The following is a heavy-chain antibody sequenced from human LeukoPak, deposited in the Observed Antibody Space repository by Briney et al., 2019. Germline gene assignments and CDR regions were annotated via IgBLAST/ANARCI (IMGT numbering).Heavy chain of an antibody. J-gene: IGHJ4*02. CDR3: ARVPHSSGYFDY. D-gene: IGHD3-22*01. Sequence: SETLSLTCAVYGGSFSGYYWSWIRQPPGKGLEWIGEINHSGSTNYNPSLKSRVTISVDTSKNQFSLKLSSVTAADTAVYYCARVPHSSGYFDYWGQGTLVTVSS. CDR2: INHSGST. V-gene: IGHV4-34*01. CDR1: GGSFSGYY.